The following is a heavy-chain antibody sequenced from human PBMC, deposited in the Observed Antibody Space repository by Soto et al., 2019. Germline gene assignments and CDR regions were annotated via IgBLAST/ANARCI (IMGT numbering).Heavy chain of an antibody. J-gene: IGHJ4*02. D-gene: IGHD2-15*01. V-gene: IGHV4-31*11. Sequence: LSLTCAVLGGSIDSAGSYWSWIRQIPGRGLEWIGHIYHGGTTDYNPSLKSRITMSVDTSKNQFSLELNSVTAADTAVYYCARYCSGGTCYDRIDYWGQGTLVTVSS. CDR2: IYHGGTT. CDR3: ARYCSGGTCYDRIDY. CDR1: GGSIDSAGSY.